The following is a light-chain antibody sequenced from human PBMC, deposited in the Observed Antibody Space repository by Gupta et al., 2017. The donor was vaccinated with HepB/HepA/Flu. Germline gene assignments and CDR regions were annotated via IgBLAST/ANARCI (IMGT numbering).Light chain of an antibody. Sequence: DIVMTQSPDSLAVSLGERATINCKSSQSVLSSSNNKNYLAWYQQKPGQPPKLLIYWASTRESGVPDRFSGSGSGTDFTLTISSLQAEDVAVYYCQQDDSSLGLFGHGTKVDIK. CDR2: WAS. CDR1: QSVLSSSNNKNY. V-gene: IGKV4-1*01. J-gene: IGKJ3*01. CDR3: QQDDSSLGL.